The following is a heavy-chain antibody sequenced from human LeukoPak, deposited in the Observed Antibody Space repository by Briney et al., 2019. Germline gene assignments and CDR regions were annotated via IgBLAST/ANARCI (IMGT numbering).Heavy chain of an antibody. CDR2: IWYDGNNK. V-gene: IGHV3-33*01. CDR1: GFTFSNYG. CDR3: ARDRWSSTSYNDY. Sequence: HAGGSLRLSCAASGFTFSNYGMHWVRQAPGKGLEWVAVIWYDGNNKYYGDSVKGRFTISRDNSKNTLYLQMNSLRAEDTAVYYCARDRWSSTSYNDYWGQGTLVTVSS. J-gene: IGHJ4*02. D-gene: IGHD2-2*01.